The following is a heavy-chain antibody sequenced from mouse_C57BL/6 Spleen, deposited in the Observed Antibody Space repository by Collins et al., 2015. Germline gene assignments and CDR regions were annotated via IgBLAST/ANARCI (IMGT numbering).Heavy chain of an antibody. V-gene: IGHV1-15*01. CDR1: GYTFTDYE. CDR3: TRREIYYYGSSPYYFDY. CDR2: IDPETGGT. Sequence: QVQLQQSGAELVRPGTSVTLSCKASGYTFTDYEMHWVKRTPVHGLEWIGAIDPETGGTAYNQKFKGKAILTADKSSSTAYMELRSLTSEDSAVYYCTRREIYYYGSSPYYFDYWGQGTTLTVSS. D-gene: IGHD1-1*01. J-gene: IGHJ2*01.